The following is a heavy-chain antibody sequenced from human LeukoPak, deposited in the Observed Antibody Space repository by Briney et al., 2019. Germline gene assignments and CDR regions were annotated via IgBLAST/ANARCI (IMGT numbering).Heavy chain of an antibody. D-gene: IGHD3-22*01. CDR3: ARGPMRGWFDP. J-gene: IGHJ5*02. CDR1: GGAFSGYY. V-gene: IGHV4-34*01. Sequence: TSETLSLTCAVYGGAFSGYYCSWIRQPPGRGLEWIGEINHSGSTNYNPSLKSRVTISVGTSKNQFSLELSSVTAADTAVYYCARGPMRGWFDPWGQGTLVTVSS. CDR2: INHSGST.